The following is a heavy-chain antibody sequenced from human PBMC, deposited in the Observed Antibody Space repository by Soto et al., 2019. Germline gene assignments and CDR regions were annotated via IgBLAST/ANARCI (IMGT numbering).Heavy chain of an antibody. D-gene: IGHD3-16*01. J-gene: IGHJ6*02. CDR2: INPSGGST. CDR3: AREIGSVGAVCYYGMDV. Sequence: QVQLVQSGAEVKKPGASVKVSCKASGYTFTSYYMHWVRQAPGQGLEWMGIINPSGGSTSYAQKFQGRVTMTRDTSTSTVYMELSSLRSEDTAVYYCAREIGSVGAVCYYGMDVWGQGTTVTVSS. V-gene: IGHV1-46*01. CDR1: GYTFTSYY.